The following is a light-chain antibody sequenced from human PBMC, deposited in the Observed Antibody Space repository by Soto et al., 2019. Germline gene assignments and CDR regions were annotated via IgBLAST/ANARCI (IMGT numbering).Light chain of an antibody. CDR3: QQTSSFPLS. CDR2: IAS. CDR1: QTGNNNY. J-gene: IGKJ4*01. V-gene: IGKV1-39*01. Sequence: IQMSQSPSSLSASVGDRVSITCRASQTGNNNYVNWYQQKPGEAPKLLIYIASGLQSGVPSRFNGSGSGTDFTLHINSLQPDDVATYFCQQTSSFPLSFGGGTKVEIK.